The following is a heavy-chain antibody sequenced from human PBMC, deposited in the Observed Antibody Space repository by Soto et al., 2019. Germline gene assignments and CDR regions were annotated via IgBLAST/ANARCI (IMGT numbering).Heavy chain of an antibody. CDR3: TRGKGRYSSSWRVLLYYMDV. Sequence: GGSLRLSCTASGFTFGDYAMSWFRQAPGKGLEWVGFIRSKAYGGTTEYAASVKGRFTISRDDSKSIAYLQMNSLKTEDTAVYYCTRGKGRYSSSWRVLLYYMDVWGKGTTVTVSS. CDR2: IRSKAYGGTT. V-gene: IGHV3-49*03. J-gene: IGHJ6*03. D-gene: IGHD6-13*01. CDR1: GFTFGDYA.